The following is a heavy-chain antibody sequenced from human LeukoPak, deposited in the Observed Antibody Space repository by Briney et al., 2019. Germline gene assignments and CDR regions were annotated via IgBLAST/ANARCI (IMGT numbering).Heavy chain of an antibody. J-gene: IGHJ4*02. CDR2: INPNSGGT. CDR3: ARGGAAAGMRTKNY. CDR1: GYTFTRYY. D-gene: IGHD6-13*01. Sequence: ASVKVSCKASGYTFTRYYMHWVRQAPGQGLEWMGWINPNSGGTNYAQKFQGRVTMTRDTSISTAYMELSRLRSDDTAVYYCARGGAAAGMRTKNYWGQGTLVTVSS. V-gene: IGHV1-2*02.